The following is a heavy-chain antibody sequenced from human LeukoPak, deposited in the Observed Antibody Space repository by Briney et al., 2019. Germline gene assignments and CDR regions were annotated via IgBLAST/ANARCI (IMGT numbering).Heavy chain of an antibody. CDR3: ARRYCSGGSCYLHFDY. D-gene: IGHD2-15*01. Sequence: GESLQISCKGSGYSFTSYWIGWVRQMPGKGLEWMGIIYPGDSDTRYSPSFQGQVTISADKSISTAYLQWSSLKASDTAMYYCARRYCSGGSCYLHFDYWGQGTLVTVSS. CDR1: GYSFTSYW. J-gene: IGHJ4*02. CDR2: IYPGDSDT. V-gene: IGHV5-51*01.